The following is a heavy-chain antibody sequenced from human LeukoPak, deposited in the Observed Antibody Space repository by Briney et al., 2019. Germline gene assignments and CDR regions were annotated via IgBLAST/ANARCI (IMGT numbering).Heavy chain of an antibody. D-gene: IGHD2-2*01. CDR2: IIPIFGIA. V-gene: IGHV1-69*04. CDR3: SRDDCSSTSCYLNWYFDL. Sequence: SVKVSCKASGCTFSSYAISWVRQAPGQGLEWMGRIIPIFGIANYAQKFQGRVTITADKSTSTAYLELSSLRSEDTAVYYCSRDDCSSTSCYLNWYFDLWGRGTLVTVSS. CDR1: GCTFSSYA. J-gene: IGHJ2*01.